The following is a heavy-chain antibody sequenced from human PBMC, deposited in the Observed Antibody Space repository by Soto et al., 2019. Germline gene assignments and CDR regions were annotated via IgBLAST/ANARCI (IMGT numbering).Heavy chain of an antibody. CDR1: GYTFTSYY. CDR2: INPSGGST. D-gene: IGHD3-22*01. V-gene: IGHV1-46*01. CDR3: ARGLIYDSSGYYLYYFDY. J-gene: IGHJ4*02. Sequence: ASVKVSCKASGYTFTSYYMHWVRQAPGQGLEWMGIINPSGGSTRYAQKFQGRVTMTRDTSTSTVYMELSSLRSEDTAVYYCARGLIYDSSGYYLYYFDYWGQGTLVTVSS.